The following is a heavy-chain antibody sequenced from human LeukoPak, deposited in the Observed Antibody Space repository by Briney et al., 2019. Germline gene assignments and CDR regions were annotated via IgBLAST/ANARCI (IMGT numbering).Heavy chain of an antibody. Sequence: ASVKVSCKASGYTFTSYGISWVRQAPGQGLEWMGWISAYNDNTKYAQTLQGRVTMTTDTSTSTAYMELRSLRSDDTSVHYCARVEWHTAMVTGEPDYWGQGTLVTVSS. CDR1: GYTFTSYG. J-gene: IGHJ4*02. V-gene: IGHV1-18*01. CDR3: ARVEWHTAMVTGEPDY. D-gene: IGHD5-18*01. CDR2: ISAYNDNT.